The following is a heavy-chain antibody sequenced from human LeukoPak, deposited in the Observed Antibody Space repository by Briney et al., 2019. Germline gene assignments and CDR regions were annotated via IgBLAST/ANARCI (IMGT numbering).Heavy chain of an antibody. CDR3: AGGDGPLDI. CDR2: INPSGGST. CDR1: GGTFSSYA. J-gene: IGHJ3*02. V-gene: IGHV1-46*01. Sequence: VASVKVSCKASGGTFSSYAIGWVRQAPGQGLEWMGIINPSGGSTSYAQKFQGRVTMTRDTSTSTVYMELSSLRSEDTAVYYCAGGDGPLDIWGQGTMVTVSS.